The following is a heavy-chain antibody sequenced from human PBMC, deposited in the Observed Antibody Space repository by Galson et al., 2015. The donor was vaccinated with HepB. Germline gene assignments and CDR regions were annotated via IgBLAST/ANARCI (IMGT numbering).Heavy chain of an antibody. CDR1: GFSLTTSGMR. J-gene: IGHJ6*02. CDR3: ARGPRGSSYPYYYGMDV. CDR2: IDWDDDK. V-gene: IGHV2-70*04. Sequence: PSLVKPTQPLTLTCTFSGFSLTTSGMRVNWIRQPPGKALEWLARIDWDDDKFYSTSLKTRLTISKDTSKNQVVLTMTNMDPVDTATYYCARGPRGSSYPYYYGMDVWGQGTTVTVSS. D-gene: IGHD6-6*01.